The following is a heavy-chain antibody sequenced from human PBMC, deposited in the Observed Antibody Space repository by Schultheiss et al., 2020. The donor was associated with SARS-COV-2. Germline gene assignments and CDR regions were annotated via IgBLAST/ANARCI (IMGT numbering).Heavy chain of an antibody. CDR1: GFTFSSYW. V-gene: IGHV3-7*04. D-gene: IGHD2-21*02. Sequence: GGSLRLSCAASGFTFSSYWMSWVRQAPGKGLEWVANIKQDGSEKYYVDSVKGRFTISRDNAKNSLYLQMNSLRAEDTAVYYCARGHLLMTMTYYYYMDVWGKGTTVTVSS. CDR2: IKQDGSEK. CDR3: ARGHLLMTMTYYYYMDV. J-gene: IGHJ6*03.